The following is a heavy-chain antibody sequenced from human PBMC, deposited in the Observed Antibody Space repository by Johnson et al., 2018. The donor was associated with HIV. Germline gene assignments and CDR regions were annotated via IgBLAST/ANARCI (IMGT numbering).Heavy chain of an antibody. CDR1: GFTFINAW. Sequence: VQLVESGGGLVKPGGSLRLSCAASGFTFINAWMTWVRQAPGKGLEWVGRINNDGSSTAYADSVKGRFTISRDNAENTLYLQMNSLRVEDTALYYCAKDGDDGDEADGTKGAFDIWGQGTMVTVSS. V-gene: IGHV3-74*01. J-gene: IGHJ3*02. CDR3: AKDGDDGDEADGTKGAFDI. CDR2: INNDGSST. D-gene: IGHD2-2*01.